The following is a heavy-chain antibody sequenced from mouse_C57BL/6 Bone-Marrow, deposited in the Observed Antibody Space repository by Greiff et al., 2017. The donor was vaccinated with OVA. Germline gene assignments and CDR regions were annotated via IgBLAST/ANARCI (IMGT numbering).Heavy chain of an antibody. CDR3: TTWSFAY. D-gene: IGHD1-1*02. CDR2: IDPENGDT. Sequence: EVQLQQSGAELVRPGASVKLSCTASGFNIKDDYMHWVKQRPEQGLEWIGWIDPENGDTEYASKFQGKATITAGTSSNTAYLQLSSLTSEDTAVYYCTTWSFAYWGQGTLVTVSA. CDR1: GFNIKDDY. V-gene: IGHV14-4*01. J-gene: IGHJ3*01.